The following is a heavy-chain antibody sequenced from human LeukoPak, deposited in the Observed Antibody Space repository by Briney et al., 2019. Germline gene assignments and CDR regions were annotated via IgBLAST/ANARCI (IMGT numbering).Heavy chain of an antibody. D-gene: IGHD2-2*01. J-gene: IGHJ4*02. V-gene: IGHV1-24*01. CDR3: AKAEHVVVPAANDY. Sequence: ASVKVSCKVSGYTLTELSMHWVRQAPGKGLEWMGGFDPEDGETIYAQKFQGRVTMTEDTSTDTAYMELSSLRSEDTAVYYCAKAEHVVVPAANDYWGQGTLVTVSS. CDR2: FDPEDGET. CDR1: GYTLTELS.